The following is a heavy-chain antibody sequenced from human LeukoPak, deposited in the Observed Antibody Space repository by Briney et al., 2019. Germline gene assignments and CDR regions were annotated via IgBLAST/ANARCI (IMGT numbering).Heavy chain of an antibody. CDR1: GYTLTDLS. V-gene: IGHV1-24*01. D-gene: IGHD2-8*01. Sequence: ASVKVSFKVSGYTLTDLSMHWVRQAPGKGLEWMGGFDPEDDETIYAQKFQGRVTMIEDTSTDTAYMELSSLRSEDTAVYYCTTDLGVPGPWNYWGQGTLVTVSS. J-gene: IGHJ4*02. CDR3: TTDLGVPGPWNY. CDR2: FDPEDDET.